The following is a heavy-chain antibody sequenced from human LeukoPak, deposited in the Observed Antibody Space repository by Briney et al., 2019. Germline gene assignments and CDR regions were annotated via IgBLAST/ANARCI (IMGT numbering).Heavy chain of an antibody. J-gene: IGHJ5*02. V-gene: IGHV4-59*01. CDR2: IYCSGST. Sequence: KPSETLSLTCTVSGGSISSYYWSWIRQPPGKGLEWIGYIYCSGSTNYNPSLKSRVTISVDTSKNQFSLKLSSVTAADTAVYYCARAYLSTILGENWFDPWGQGTLVTVSS. CDR1: GGSISSYY. CDR3: ARAYLSTILGENWFDP. D-gene: IGHD3-9*01.